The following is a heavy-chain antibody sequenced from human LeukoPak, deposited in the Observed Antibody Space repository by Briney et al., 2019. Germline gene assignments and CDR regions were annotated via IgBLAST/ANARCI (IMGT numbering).Heavy chain of an antibody. V-gene: IGHV3-21*01. D-gene: IGHD3-10*01. CDR2: ITSSATYI. CDR3: ARDRDLMDY. CDR1: GFTFSSYN. Sequence: PGGSLRLSCAASGFTFSSYNMNWVRQAPGKAMEWVSSITSSATYIFYADSVKGRFTISRDNAKNSLYLQMNSLRAEDTAVYYCARDRDLMDYWGQGTLVTVSS. J-gene: IGHJ4*02.